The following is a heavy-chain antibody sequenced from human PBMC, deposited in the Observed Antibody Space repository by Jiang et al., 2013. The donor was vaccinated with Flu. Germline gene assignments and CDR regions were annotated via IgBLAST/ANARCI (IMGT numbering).Heavy chain of an antibody. CDR1: SYA. D-gene: IGHD1-14*01. CDR2: ISGDGGDT. J-gene: IGHJ4*02. CDR3: AKVPQFARIRHFDY. Sequence: SYAMSWVRPGVQGRGLEWVSSISGDGGDTYYAASVKGRFTISRDNSKNTLYLQMSSLKAEDTAVFYCAKVPQFARIRHFDYWGQGALVTVSS. V-gene: IGHV3-23*01.